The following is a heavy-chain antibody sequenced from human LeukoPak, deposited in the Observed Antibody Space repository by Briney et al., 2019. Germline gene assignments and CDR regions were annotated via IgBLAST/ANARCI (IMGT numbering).Heavy chain of an antibody. CDR3: AKDIVRITPSYYFHY. D-gene: IGHD3-10*01. Sequence: SLRLSCAASGFTFDDYAMHWGRQAPGKGLGWVSGISWNSGSIGYAGSVKGRFTISRDNAKNSLYMQMNSLRAEDTALYYCAKDIVRITPSYYFHYWGQGTLVTVSS. CDR2: ISWNSGSI. V-gene: IGHV3-9*01. CDR1: GFTFDDYA. J-gene: IGHJ4*02.